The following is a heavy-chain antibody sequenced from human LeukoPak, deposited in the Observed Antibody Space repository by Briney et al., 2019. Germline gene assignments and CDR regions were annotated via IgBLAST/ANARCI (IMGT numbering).Heavy chain of an antibody. Sequence: GASVKVSCKTSGYTLTDYYMHWVRQAPGQGLEWMGWINPNSGGTTYAQKFQGRVTMTRDTSISTAYMELSRLRSDDTAVYYCARIRTRGEGMDYWGQGTLVTVSS. CDR1: GYTLTDYY. D-gene: IGHD6-13*01. J-gene: IGHJ4*02. V-gene: IGHV1-2*02. CDR2: INPNSGGT. CDR3: ARIRTRGEGMDY.